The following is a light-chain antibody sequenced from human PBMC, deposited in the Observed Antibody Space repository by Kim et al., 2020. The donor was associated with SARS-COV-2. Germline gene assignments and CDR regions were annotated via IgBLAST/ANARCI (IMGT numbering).Light chain of an antibody. CDR2: GAS. CDR1: QSVSSNY. J-gene: IGKJ1*01. CDR3: QQYGSSPKT. V-gene: IGKV3-20*01. Sequence: ESVLTQSPGTLSLSPGERVTLSCRASQSVSSNYLAWYQQKPGQAPRVLIYGASSRATGIPDRFSGSGSGTDFTLTISRLEPEDFAVYYCQQYGSSPKTFGQGTKVDIK.